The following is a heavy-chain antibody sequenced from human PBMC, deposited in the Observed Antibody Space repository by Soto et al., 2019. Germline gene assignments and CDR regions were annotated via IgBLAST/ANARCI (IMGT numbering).Heavy chain of an antibody. Sequence: QVQLVESGGGVVQPGTSLRLSCGASGFAFRTNGMHWVRQAPGKGLEWVALIRNDGNTKSYAESVKGRFTISRDNSKNTLYLQMDSLRAGDTAVYYCARNPSPVDIAAMGDWGQGTLVPVSS. J-gene: IGHJ4*02. CDR3: ARNPSPVDIAAMGD. CDR2: IRNDGNTK. CDR1: GFAFRTNG. D-gene: IGHD5-12*01. V-gene: IGHV3-33*01.